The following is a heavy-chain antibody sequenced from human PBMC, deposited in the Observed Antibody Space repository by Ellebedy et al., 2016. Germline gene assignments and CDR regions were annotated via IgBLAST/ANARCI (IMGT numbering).Heavy chain of an antibody. D-gene: IGHD4-17*01. J-gene: IGHJ4*02. CDR2: ISAGCDTT. V-gene: IGHV3-23*01. Sequence: GESLKISXAASGFTVSSNYMNWVRQAPGKGLEWVSTISAGCDTTRLADSVKGRFTISRDSSKNSVYLRMNNLRVEDTAVYYCRQGHYADLWGQGTLITVSS. CDR3: RQGHYADL. CDR1: GFTVSSNY.